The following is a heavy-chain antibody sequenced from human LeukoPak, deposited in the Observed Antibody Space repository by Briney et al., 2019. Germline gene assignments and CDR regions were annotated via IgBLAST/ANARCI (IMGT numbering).Heavy chain of an antibody. CDR1: GFIFSSHW. CDR3: AREVDAIVTDFDY. D-gene: IGHD5-18*01. Sequence: GGSLRLSCAASGFIFSSHWMSWVRQAPGKGLEWVANINKDVSEKYYVDSVKGRFTISRDNAKNSLYLQMNSLRAEDTAVYYCAREVDAIVTDFDYWGQGTLVTVSS. J-gene: IGHJ4*02. CDR2: INKDVSEK. V-gene: IGHV3-7*01.